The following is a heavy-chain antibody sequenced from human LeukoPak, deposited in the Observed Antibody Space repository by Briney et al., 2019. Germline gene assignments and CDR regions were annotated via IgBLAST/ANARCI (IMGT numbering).Heavy chain of an antibody. Sequence: KSSETLSLTCTVSGDSIGGYYWSWIRQPAGKGLEWIGRIYTSGSPNYNPPLKSRVTISIDKSKNQFSLNLISATAADTAVYYCARAGSAWYSPFDCWGQGTLVTVSS. CDR1: GDSIGGYY. D-gene: IGHD6-19*01. CDR3: ARAGSAWYSPFDC. V-gene: IGHV4-4*07. J-gene: IGHJ4*02. CDR2: IYTSGSP.